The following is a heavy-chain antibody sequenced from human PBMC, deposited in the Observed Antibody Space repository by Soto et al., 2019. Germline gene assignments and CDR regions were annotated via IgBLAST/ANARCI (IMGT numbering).Heavy chain of an antibody. Sequence: GASVKVSCKVSGYTLTELSMHWVRQAPGKGLEWMGGFDPEDGETIYAQKFQGRVTMTGDTSTDTAYMELSSLRSEDTAVYYCAKVSSILGANIGLSLGYWGQGTLVTVSS. CDR2: FDPEDGET. D-gene: IGHD1-26*01. CDR1: GYTLTELS. CDR3: AKVSSILGANIGLSLGY. V-gene: IGHV1-24*01. J-gene: IGHJ4*02.